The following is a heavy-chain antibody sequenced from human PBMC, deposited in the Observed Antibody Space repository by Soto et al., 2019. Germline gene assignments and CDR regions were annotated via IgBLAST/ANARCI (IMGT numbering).Heavy chain of an antibody. CDR3: ATIPATTILTDY. J-gene: IGHJ4*02. Sequence: SETLSLTCTVSGGSLSSSSYYWGWIRQPPGKGLEWIGSIYYSGSTYYNPSLKSRVTISVDTSKNQFSLKLSSVTAADTAVYYCATIPATTILTDYWGQGTLVTVSS. CDR1: GGSLSSSSYY. V-gene: IGHV4-39*01. CDR2: IYYSGST. D-gene: IGHD2-2*02.